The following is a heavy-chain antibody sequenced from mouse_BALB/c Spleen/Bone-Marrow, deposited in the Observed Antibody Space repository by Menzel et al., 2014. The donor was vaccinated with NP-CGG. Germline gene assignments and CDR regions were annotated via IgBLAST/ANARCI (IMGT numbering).Heavy chain of an antibody. CDR2: ISYSGST. D-gene: IGHD1-1*01. CDR1: GDSITSGY. Sequence: EVQVVESGPSLVKPSQTLSLTCSVTGDSITSGYWYWIRKFPGNKLEYMGYISYSGSTYYNPSLKSRISITRDTSKNQYYLQLNSVTTEDTATYYCARYPLNYYGSPWFAYWGQGTLVTVSA. CDR3: ARYPLNYYGSPWFAY. J-gene: IGHJ3*01. V-gene: IGHV3-8*02.